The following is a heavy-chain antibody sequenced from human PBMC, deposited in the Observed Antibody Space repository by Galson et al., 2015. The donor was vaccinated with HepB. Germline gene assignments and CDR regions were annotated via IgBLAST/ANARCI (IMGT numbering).Heavy chain of an antibody. CDR3: ARGGEGYGSGTLSPSHYYYYGMDV. V-gene: IGHV1-46*01. CDR2: INPSGGST. J-gene: IGHJ6*02. CDR1: GYTFTSYY. D-gene: IGHD3-10*01. Sequence: VKVSCKASGYTFTSYYMHWVRQAPGQGLEWMGIINPSGGSTSYAQKFQGRVTMTRDTSTSTVYMELSSLRSEDTAVYYCARGGEGYGSGTLSPSHYYYYGMDVWGQGTTVTVSS.